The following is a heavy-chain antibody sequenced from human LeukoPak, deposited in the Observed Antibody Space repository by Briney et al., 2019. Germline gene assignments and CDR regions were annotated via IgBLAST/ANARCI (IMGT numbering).Heavy chain of an antibody. CDR2: IYYSGST. D-gene: IGHD3-10*01. Sequence: SETLSLTCTVSGGSISSYYWSWIRQPPGKGLEWIGYIYYSGSTNYSPSLKSRVTMSVDTSKNQFSLKLSSVTAADTAVYYCARDSQIDPKTMVRGVTFDYWGQGTLVTVSS. CDR3: ARDSQIDPKTMVRGVTFDY. CDR1: GGSISSYY. J-gene: IGHJ4*02. V-gene: IGHV4-59*12.